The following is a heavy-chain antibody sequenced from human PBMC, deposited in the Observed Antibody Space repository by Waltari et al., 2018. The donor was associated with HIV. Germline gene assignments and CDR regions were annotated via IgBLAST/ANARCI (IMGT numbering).Heavy chain of an antibody. J-gene: IGHJ6*02. V-gene: IGHV3-7*01. CDR1: ACTFGVCR. CDR3: ARDGSDFWSVYYGMDF. CDR2: IKPDGRAE. D-gene: IGHD3-3*01. Sequence: EEFAGSVVQPGASLDNSCSGFACTFGVCRPRWGSRAPGSGLDWGPNIKPDGRAENYLGSVKARFTTSRDNTKNFLFLQMDRLRADDTATYYCARDGSDFWSVYYGMDFWGQGTTVTVSS.